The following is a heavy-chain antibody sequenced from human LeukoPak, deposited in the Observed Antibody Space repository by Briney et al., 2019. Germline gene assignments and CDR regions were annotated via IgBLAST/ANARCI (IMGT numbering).Heavy chain of an antibody. D-gene: IGHD3-10*01. J-gene: IGHJ4*02. CDR1: GGTFSSYA. V-gene: IGHV1-69*05. CDR3: ARSFGPGPGDY. CDR2: IIPIFGTA. Sequence: SVKVSCKASGGTFSSYAISWVRQAPGQGLEWMGGIIPIFGTANYAQKFQGRVTMTRDTSTSTVYMELSSLRSEDTAVYYCARSFGPGPGDYWGQGTLVTVSS.